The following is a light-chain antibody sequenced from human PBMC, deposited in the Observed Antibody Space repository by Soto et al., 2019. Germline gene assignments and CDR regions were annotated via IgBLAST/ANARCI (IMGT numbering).Light chain of an antibody. V-gene: IGKV3-20*01. CDR3: QEYGTSRA. CDR2: GAS. Sequence: EIVLTQSPGTLSLSPGERATLSCRASQSVSSSYLAWYQQKPGQAPRLLIYGASRGATGIPDRFSGSGSGTDFTLTISRLEPEDFAVYYCQEYGTSRAFGQGTNVDIK. CDR1: QSVSSSY. J-gene: IGKJ1*01.